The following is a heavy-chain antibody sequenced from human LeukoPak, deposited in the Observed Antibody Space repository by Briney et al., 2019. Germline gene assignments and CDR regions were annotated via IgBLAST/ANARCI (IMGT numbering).Heavy chain of an antibody. CDR1: GYTFSIYD. CDR3: AKSPGSTSRSTAYDAFDI. CDR2: MQPYSGDT. V-gene: IGHV1-8*01. Sequence: ASVKVSCKASGYTFSIYDINWVRQAPGQGLEWLACMQPYSGDTDYAQKFQGRLTMTRNSSTNTVYMELSSLTSEDTAVYYCAKSPGSTSRSTAYDAFDIWGQGTMVTVSS. D-gene: IGHD2-2*01. J-gene: IGHJ3*02.